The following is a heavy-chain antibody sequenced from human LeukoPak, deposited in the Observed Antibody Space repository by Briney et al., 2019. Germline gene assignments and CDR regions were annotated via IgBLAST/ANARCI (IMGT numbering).Heavy chain of an antibody. CDR1: GFTFSSYS. V-gene: IGHV3-21*01. Sequence: PGGSLRLPCAASGFTFSSYSMNWVRQAPGKGLEWVSSISSSSSYIYYADSVKGRFTISRDNAKNSLYLQMNSLRAEDTAVYYCARDSPSGATRAFDIWGQGTMVTVSS. D-gene: IGHD1-26*01. CDR2: ISSSSSYI. CDR3: ARDSPSGATRAFDI. J-gene: IGHJ3*02.